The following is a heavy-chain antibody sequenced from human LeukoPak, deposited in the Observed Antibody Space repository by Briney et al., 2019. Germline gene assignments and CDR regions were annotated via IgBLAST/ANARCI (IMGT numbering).Heavy chain of an antibody. D-gene: IGHD3-22*01. Sequence: ASVKVSCKASGYTFTGYYMHWVRQAPGQGLEWMGWINPNSGGTNYAQKFQGRVTMTRDTSISTAYMELSRLRSDDTAVYYCARSGKNYYDSRGHLINWGQGTLVTVSS. CDR3: ARSGKNYYDSRGHLIN. CDR2: INPNSGGT. V-gene: IGHV1-2*02. J-gene: IGHJ4*02. CDR1: GYTFTGYY.